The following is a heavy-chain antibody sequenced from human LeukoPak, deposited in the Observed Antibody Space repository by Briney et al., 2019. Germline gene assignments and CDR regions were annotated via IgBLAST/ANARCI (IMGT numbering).Heavy chain of an antibody. CDR2: IYHSGST. CDR1: GYSISSGYC. J-gene: IGHJ4*02. CDR3: ARRHWGPIDY. Sequence: PSETLSLTCAVSGYSISSGYCWGWIRQPPGKGLGWIGSIYHSGSTYYNPSLKSRVTISADTSKNQFSLKLSSVTAADTAVYYCARRHWGPIDYWGQGTLVTVSS. D-gene: IGHD7-27*01. V-gene: IGHV4-38-2*01.